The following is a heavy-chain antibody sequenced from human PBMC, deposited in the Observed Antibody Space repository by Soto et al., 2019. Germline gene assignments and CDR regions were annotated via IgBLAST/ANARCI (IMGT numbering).Heavy chain of an antibody. CDR3: ARVLRWGGPGNYYYYYGMDV. Sequence: PGGSLRLSCAASGFTFGSYWMNWVRQAPGKGLEGVANIKHDGSEKYFVDAVRGRFTISRDNAKTSLYLQMNSLRAADTAVYYCARVLRWGGPGNYYYYYGMDVWGQGTTVTVSS. J-gene: IGHJ6*02. D-gene: IGHD3-16*01. CDR2: IKHDGSEK. CDR1: GFTFGSYW. V-gene: IGHV3-7*05.